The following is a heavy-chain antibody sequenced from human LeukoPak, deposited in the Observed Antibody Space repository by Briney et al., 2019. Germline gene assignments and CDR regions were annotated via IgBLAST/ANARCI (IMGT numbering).Heavy chain of an antibody. Sequence: SETLSLTCTVSGGSLSCFYWSWIRQPPGKGLEWIGYIYYSGSTNYNPSLKSRVTISVDTSKNQFSLKLSSVTAADTAVYYCTRGRGYFLYWGGRTLVTVSS. J-gene: IGHJ4*02. CDR3: TRGRGYFLY. V-gene: IGHV4-59*01. CDR2: IYYSGST. CDR1: GGSLSCFY.